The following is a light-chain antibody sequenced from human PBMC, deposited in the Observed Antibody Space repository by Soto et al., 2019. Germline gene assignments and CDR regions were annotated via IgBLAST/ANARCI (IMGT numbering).Light chain of an antibody. CDR3: QHYQHYPRT. V-gene: IGKV1-16*01. CDR1: PGFDKS. J-gene: IGKJ4*01. Sequence: DIQMTKSPSSLTDSVGARVTITCRAGPGFDKSLVWFQKKQGKAPKFLVYDALTLPRGVPSRFSASGSGTEFTLTISSLQPEDFATYYCQHYQHYPRTFGGGTKVEIK. CDR2: DAL.